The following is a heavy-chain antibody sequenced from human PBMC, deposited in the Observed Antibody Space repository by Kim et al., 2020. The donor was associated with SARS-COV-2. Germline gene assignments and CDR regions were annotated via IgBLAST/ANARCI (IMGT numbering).Heavy chain of an antibody. CDR3: AKEAGATTLDLDY. CDR2: ISYDGSNK. V-gene: IGHV3-30*18. D-gene: IGHD1-26*01. J-gene: IGHJ4*02. CDR1: GFTFSSYG. Sequence: GGSLRLSCAASGFTFSSYGMHWVRQAPGKGLEWVAVISYDGSNKYYADSVKGRFTISRDNSKNTLYLQMNSLRAEDTAVYYCAKEAGATTLDLDYWGQGTLVTVSS.